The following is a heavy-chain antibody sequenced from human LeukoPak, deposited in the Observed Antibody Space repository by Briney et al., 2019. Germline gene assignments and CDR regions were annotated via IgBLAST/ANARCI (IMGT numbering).Heavy chain of an antibody. CDR2: INHSGST. CDR3: ARGGGRITIFGVAPRYFDY. Sequence: SETLSLTCAVYGGSFSGYYWSWIRQPPGKGLEWIGEINHSGSTNNNPSLKSRVTISVDTSKNQFSLKLSSVTAADTAVYYCARGGGRITIFGVAPRYFDYWGQGTLVTVSS. CDR1: GGSFSGYY. D-gene: IGHD3-3*01. J-gene: IGHJ4*02. V-gene: IGHV4-34*01.